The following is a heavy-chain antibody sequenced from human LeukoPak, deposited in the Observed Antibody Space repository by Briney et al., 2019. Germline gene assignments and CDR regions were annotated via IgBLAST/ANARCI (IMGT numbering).Heavy chain of an antibody. J-gene: IGHJ4*02. CDR3: ARAAGDTYGYRYFFDY. D-gene: IGHD5-18*01. CDR1: GYTFTSYY. V-gene: IGHV1-46*01. Sequence: ASVNVSCKASGYTFTSYYIHWVRQAPGQGLEWMGLINPNGGSTTYAQQFQGRVTMTRDTSTSTVYMELSSLRSEDTAVYYCARAAGDTYGYRYFFDYWDPGTLLTVSS. CDR2: INPNGGST.